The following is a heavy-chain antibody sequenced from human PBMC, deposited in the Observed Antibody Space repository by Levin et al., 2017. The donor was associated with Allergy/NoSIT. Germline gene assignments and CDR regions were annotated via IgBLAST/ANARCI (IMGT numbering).Heavy chain of an antibody. J-gene: IGHJ6*02. D-gene: IGHD2-15*01. CDR2: VNPTGGTS. V-gene: IGHV1-46*01. CDR1: ADTFTKSY. CDR3: ARWRCSGGVCHVDNLGFEYDYALDV. Sequence: ASVKVSCKASADTFTKSYIHWVRQAPGQGLEWMGIVNPTGGTSSYARKFQGRISMTRDTSTSTVYMELSSLTSEDTAVYYCARWRCSGGVCHVDNLGFEYDYALDVWGQGTTVTVSS.